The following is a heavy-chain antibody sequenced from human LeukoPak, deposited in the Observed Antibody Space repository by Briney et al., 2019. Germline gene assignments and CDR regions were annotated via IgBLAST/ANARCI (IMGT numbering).Heavy chain of an antibody. CDR2: IKQDGSEK. Sequence: PGGSLRLSCAASGFIFSSYSMSWVRQAPGKGLEWVANIKQDGSEKYYVDSVKGRFTISRDNAKNSLYLQMNSLRAEDTAVYYCAREAYDSSGYYYFDYWGQGTLVTVSS. D-gene: IGHD3-22*01. J-gene: IGHJ4*02. CDR1: GFIFSSYS. CDR3: AREAYDSSGYYYFDY. V-gene: IGHV3-7*03.